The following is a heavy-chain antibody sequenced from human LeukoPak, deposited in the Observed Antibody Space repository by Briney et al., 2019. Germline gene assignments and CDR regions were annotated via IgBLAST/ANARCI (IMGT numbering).Heavy chain of an antibody. J-gene: IGHJ3*02. Sequence: ASVKVSCKASGYTFTGYYMHWVRQAPGQGLEWMGWINPNSGGTNYAQKFQGRVTMTRDTSISTAYMELSRLRSDDTAVYCCARGGCSSTSCYDAFDIWGQGTMVTVSS. CDR1: GYTFTGYY. V-gene: IGHV1-2*02. CDR2: INPNSGGT. D-gene: IGHD2-2*01. CDR3: ARGGCSSTSCYDAFDI.